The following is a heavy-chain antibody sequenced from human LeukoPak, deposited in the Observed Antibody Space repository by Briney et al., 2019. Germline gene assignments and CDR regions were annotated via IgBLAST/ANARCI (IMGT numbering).Heavy chain of an antibody. D-gene: IGHD6-13*01. CDR1: GFTFSTYW. CDR2: IKQDGSEK. J-gene: IGHJ4*02. V-gene: IGHV3-7*04. CDR3: ARGSIAAAGIFDY. Sequence: PGGSLRLSCAASGFTFSTYWVNWVRQAPGKGLEWVANIKQDGSEKYYVDSVEGRFSISRDNAENSLYLQMNSLRAEDTAMYYCARGSIAAAGIFDYWGQGTLVTVSS.